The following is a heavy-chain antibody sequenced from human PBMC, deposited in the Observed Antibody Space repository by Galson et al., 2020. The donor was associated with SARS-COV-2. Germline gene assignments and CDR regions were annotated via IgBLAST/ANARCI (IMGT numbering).Heavy chain of an antibody. V-gene: IGHV1-18*01. CDR3: ARRGTYPSFDDY. CDR2: LSSYNGNT. D-gene: IGHD3-9*01. CDR1: GYTFTTYG. Sequence: ASVKVSCKASGYTFTTYGISWVRQAPGQGLEWMGWLSSYNGNTNYAQKFQGRVTMTTDTSTSTAYMELRSLRSDDTAVYYCARRGTYPSFDDYWGQGTLVTVSS. J-gene: IGHJ4*02.